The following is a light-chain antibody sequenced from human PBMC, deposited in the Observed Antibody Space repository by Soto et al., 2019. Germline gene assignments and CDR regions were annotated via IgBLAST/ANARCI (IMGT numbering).Light chain of an antibody. V-gene: IGLV1-40*01. Sequence: QTVVTQPPSVSGAPGQRVTISCTGSSSNIGAGYDVHWYQHLPGTAPKLLIYGNNNRPSGVPDRFSGSKSGTSASLAITGLQADDEADYYCQSYDSSLSDSGVFGGGTKLTVL. CDR2: GNN. J-gene: IGLJ3*02. CDR3: QSYDSSLSDSGV. CDR1: SSNIGAGYD.